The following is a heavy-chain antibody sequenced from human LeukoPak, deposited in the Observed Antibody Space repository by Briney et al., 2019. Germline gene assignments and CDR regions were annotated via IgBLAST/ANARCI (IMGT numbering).Heavy chain of an antibody. Sequence: PSETLSLTCTVSGGSISSYYWSWIRQPPGKGLEWIGYIYYSGSTNYNPSLKSRVTISVDTSKNQFSLKLSSVTAADTAVYYCARTLDYDFWGGYYTGSGYYYYYMDVWGKGTTVAVSS. V-gene: IGHV4-59*01. CDR3: ARTLDYDFWGGYYTGSGYYYYYMDV. CDR1: GGSISSYY. CDR2: IYYSGST. D-gene: IGHD3-3*01. J-gene: IGHJ6*03.